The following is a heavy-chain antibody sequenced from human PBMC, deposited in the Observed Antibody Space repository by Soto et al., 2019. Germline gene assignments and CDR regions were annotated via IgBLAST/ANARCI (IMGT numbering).Heavy chain of an antibody. CDR1: GFDFNTYG. D-gene: IGHD6-13*01. Sequence: QVQLVQSGGXXVQPGRSLRLSCAASGFDFNTYGLHWVRQAPGKGLEWVAGISFDGGNQYYADSVKGRFTISRDKSNNTLFLQMNSLGAEDTATYYCAKDSGITAAGSGGWFDPWGQGTLVIVSS. CDR3: AKDSGITAAGSGGWFDP. CDR2: ISFDGGNQ. J-gene: IGHJ5*02. V-gene: IGHV3-30*18.